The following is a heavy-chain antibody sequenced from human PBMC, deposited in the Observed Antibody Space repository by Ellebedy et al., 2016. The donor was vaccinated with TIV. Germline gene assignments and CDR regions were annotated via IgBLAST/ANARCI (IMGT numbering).Heavy chain of an antibody. CDR1: GGSVSSSYY. V-gene: IGHV4-61*01. D-gene: IGHD4-17*01. CDR3: ARLGSTGHFDY. CDR2: IYYSGAT. Sequence: MPSETLSLTCAVSGGSVSSSYYWNWIRQPLGKGLEWIGYIYYSGATNYNPSLKSRVTISVDTSESQFSLKVTSVTAADTAVYYCARLGSTGHFDYWGQGTLVTVSS. J-gene: IGHJ4*02.